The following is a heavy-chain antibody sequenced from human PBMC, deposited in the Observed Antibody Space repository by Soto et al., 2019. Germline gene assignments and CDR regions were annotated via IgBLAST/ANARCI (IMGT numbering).Heavy chain of an antibody. CDR1: GFTFSSYS. CDR3: ASDRTSCYSCEGADY. Sequence: GGSLRLSCAASGFTFSSYSMNWVRQAPGKGLEWVSYISSSSSTIYYADSVKGRFTISRDNAKNSLYLQMNSLRDEDTAVYYCASDRTSCYSCEGADYWGQGTLVTVSS. J-gene: IGHJ4*02. V-gene: IGHV3-48*02. D-gene: IGHD2-2*01. CDR2: ISSSSSTI.